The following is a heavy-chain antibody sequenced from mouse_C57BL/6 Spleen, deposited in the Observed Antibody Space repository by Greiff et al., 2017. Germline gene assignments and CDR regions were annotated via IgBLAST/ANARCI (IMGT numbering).Heavy chain of an antibody. CDR2: IHPNSGST. D-gene: IGHD5-2*01. V-gene: IGHV1-64*01. CDR1: GYTFTSYW. Sequence: QVQLQQSGAELVKPGASVKLSCKASGYTFTSYWMHWVKQRPGQGLEWIGMIHPNSGSTNYNEKFKSKATLTADKSSSTAYMQLSSLTSEDSAVYYCAREYYDSMDYWGQGTSVTVSS. CDR3: AREYYDSMDY. J-gene: IGHJ4*01.